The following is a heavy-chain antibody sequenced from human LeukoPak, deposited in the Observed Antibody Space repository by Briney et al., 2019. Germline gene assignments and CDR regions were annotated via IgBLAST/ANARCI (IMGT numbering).Heavy chain of an antibody. CDR3: AKGGKWDVTPFDY. Sequence: GGSLRLSCAASGFTVSSNYMNWVRQAPGKGLEWVSVLYSGGDTYYTDSVKGRFTISRDNSKNTLYLQMNSLRVEDTAVYCCAKGGKWDVTPFDYWGQGTLVTVSS. D-gene: IGHD1-26*01. J-gene: IGHJ4*02. CDR1: GFTVSSNY. V-gene: IGHV3-53*01. CDR2: LYSGGDT.